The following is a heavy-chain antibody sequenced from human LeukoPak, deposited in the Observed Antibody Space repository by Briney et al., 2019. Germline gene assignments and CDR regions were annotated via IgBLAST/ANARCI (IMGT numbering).Heavy chain of an antibody. J-gene: IGHJ6*03. CDR1: GFTFSSYS. D-gene: IGHD3-3*01. CDR2: ISSSSSTI. V-gene: IGHV3-48*01. Sequence: GGSLRLSCAASGFTFSSYSMNWVRQAPGKGLEWVSYISSSSSTIYYADSVKGRFTVSRDNAKNSLYLQMNSLRAEDTAVYYCARAARTSITIFGVVIYYYYMDVWGKGTTVTVSS. CDR3: ARAARTSITIFGVVIYYYYMDV.